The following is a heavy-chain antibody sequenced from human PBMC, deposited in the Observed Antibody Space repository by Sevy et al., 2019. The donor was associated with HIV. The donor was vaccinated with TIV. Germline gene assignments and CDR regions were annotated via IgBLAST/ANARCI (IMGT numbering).Heavy chain of an antibody. CDR1: GFTFSDYY. J-gene: IGHJ4*02. Sequence: GGSLRLSCAASGFTFSDYYMSWIRQAPGKGLEWVSYISSSGSTIYYAGSVKGRFTISRDNAKNSLYLQMNSLRAEDTAVYYCARGIYYGSGSYYNFDYWGQGTLVTVSS. D-gene: IGHD3-10*01. CDR3: ARGIYYGSGSYYNFDY. V-gene: IGHV3-11*01. CDR2: ISSSGSTI.